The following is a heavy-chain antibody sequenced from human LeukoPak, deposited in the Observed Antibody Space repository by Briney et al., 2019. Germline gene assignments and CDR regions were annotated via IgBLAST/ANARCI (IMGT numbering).Heavy chain of an antibody. CDR2: ISGSGGGT. J-gene: IGHJ4*02. D-gene: IGHD3-10*01. V-gene: IGHV3-23*01. CDR1: GFTFSSSA. Sequence: PGGSLRLSCATSGFTFSSSAMSWVRQPPGKGLAWVSTISGSGGGTYYADSVKGRFTISSDNSKNTLYLQMNSLRAEDTAVFYCGKLLYSSGMYHFDYWGQGTLVTVSS. CDR3: GKLLYSSGMYHFDY.